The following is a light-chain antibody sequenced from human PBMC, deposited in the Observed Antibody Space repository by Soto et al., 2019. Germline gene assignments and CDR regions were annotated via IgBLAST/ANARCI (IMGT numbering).Light chain of an antibody. Sequence: QSVLTQPPSASGTPGQRVTISCSGTSSDVGGYNYVSWYQQHPGKAPKLMIYDVSKRPSGVPDRFSGSKSGNTASLTISGLQAEDEADYYCCSYAGSYTYWVFGGGTKVTVL. CDR1: SSDVGGYNY. V-gene: IGLV2-11*01. CDR2: DVS. CDR3: CSYAGSYTYWV. J-gene: IGLJ3*02.